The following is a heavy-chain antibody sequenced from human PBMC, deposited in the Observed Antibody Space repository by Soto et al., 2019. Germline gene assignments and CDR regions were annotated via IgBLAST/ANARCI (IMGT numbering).Heavy chain of an antibody. V-gene: IGHV4-59*01. Sequence: PSETLSLTCTVSDGSISSFCWTWIRQSPGKGLQWLGYVHYSGNTNYNPSLKSRVTMSVDTSKNQFSLRLTSVTAADTAVYYCARMNQLAPKRNAFDIWGQGTMVTVSS. J-gene: IGHJ3*02. CDR1: DGSISSFC. CDR2: VHYSGNT. D-gene: IGHD1-1*01. CDR3: ARMNQLAPKRNAFDI.